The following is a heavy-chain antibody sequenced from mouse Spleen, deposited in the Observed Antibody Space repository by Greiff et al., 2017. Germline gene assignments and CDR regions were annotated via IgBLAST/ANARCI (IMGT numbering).Heavy chain of an antibody. J-gene: IGHJ1*01. D-gene: IGHD1-1*01. V-gene: IGHV5-9*04. Sequence: EVKLVESGGGLVKLGGSLKLSCAASGFTFSSYAMSWVRQTPEKRLEWVATISSGGGNTYYPDSVKGRFTISRDNAKNTLYLQMSSLKSEDTAMYYCARHSTTVVPRYWYFDVWGAGTTVTVSS. CDR3: ARHSTTVVPRYWYFDV. CDR1: GFTFSSYA. CDR2: ISSGGGNT.